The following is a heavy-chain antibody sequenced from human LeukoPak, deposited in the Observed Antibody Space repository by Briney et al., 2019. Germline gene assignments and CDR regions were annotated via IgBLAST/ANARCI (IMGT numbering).Heavy chain of an antibody. CDR2: ISYDGGKK. CDR1: GFTLSYYG. J-gene: IGHJ4*02. CDR3: AKDSSADDSSGYSYYFDY. D-gene: IGHD3-22*01. V-gene: IGHV3-30*18. Sequence: SGGSLRLSCAASGFTLSYYGMHWVRQAPGKGLEWVAVISYDGGKKYYADSVKGRFTISRDNSKNTLYLQMNSLRAEDTAVYYCAKDSSADDSSGYSYYFDYWGQGTLVTVSS.